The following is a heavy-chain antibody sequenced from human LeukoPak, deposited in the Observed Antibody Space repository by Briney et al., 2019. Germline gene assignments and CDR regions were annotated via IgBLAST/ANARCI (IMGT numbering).Heavy chain of an antibody. Sequence: PSETLSLTCAVYGGSFSGYYWSWIRQPPGKGLEWIGEINHSGSTNYNPSLKSRVTISVDTSKNQFSLKLSSVTAADTAVYYCARGRRKRQQLVPNWFDPWGQGTLVTVSS. CDR3: ARGRRKRQQLVPNWFDP. CDR1: GGSFSGYY. CDR2: INHSGST. D-gene: IGHD6-13*01. V-gene: IGHV4-34*01. J-gene: IGHJ5*02.